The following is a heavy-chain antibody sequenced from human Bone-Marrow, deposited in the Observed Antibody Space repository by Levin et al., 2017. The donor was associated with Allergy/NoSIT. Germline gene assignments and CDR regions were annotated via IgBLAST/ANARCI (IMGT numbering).Heavy chain of an antibody. CDR3: AFGASGSYDQNFDY. J-gene: IGHJ4*02. D-gene: IGHD3-16*01. CDR1: GYTFSDKY. V-gene: IGHV1-2*07. CDR2: INPNAGNT. Sequence: ASVKVSCKASGYTFSDKYMHWVRLAPGQGPEWMGWINPNAGNTDYAHKFQGRVTMTRDTTISTAYMELSSLRSDDTAVYYCAFGASGSYDQNFDYWGQGTLVTVSS.